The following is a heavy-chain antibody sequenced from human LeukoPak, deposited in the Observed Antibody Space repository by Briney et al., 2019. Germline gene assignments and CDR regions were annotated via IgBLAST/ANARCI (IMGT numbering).Heavy chain of an antibody. CDR2: IWYDGSNK. CDR1: GFTFSSYG. J-gene: IGHJ6*02. V-gene: IGHV3-33*01. CDR3: GRGYYGDYGYGMDV. Sequence: GGSLRLSCAASGFTFSSYGIHWVRQAPGKGLEWVAVIWYDGSNKYYADSVKGRFTISRDNSKNTLYLQMNSLRAEDTAVYYCGRGYYGDYGYGMDVWVQGTTVTVSS. D-gene: IGHD4-17*01.